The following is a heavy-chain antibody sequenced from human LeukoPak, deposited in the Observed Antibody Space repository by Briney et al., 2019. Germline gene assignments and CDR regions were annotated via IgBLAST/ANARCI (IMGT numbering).Heavy chain of an antibody. D-gene: IGHD6-13*01. V-gene: IGHV3-30-3*01. CDR1: GFTFSSYA. Sequence: PGRSLRLSCAASGFTFSSYAMHWVRQAPGKGLEWVAVISYDGSNKYYADSVKGRFTISRDNSKNTLYLQMNSLRAEDTAVYYCAREGSIAAAKGPSFDYWGQGTLVTVSS. CDR2: ISYDGSNK. CDR3: AREGSIAAAKGPSFDY. J-gene: IGHJ4*02.